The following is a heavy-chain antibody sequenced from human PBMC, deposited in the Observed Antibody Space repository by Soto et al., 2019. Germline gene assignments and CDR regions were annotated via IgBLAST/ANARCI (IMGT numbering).Heavy chain of an antibody. CDR3: VKQAHGLDGVAFDY. Sequence: EGTLRLSCSASGFIFSESTLYWVRPVPGKGLEAISAVSTSGRSTYYADSVKDRFTISRDNSKNTLFLQMGSLRPEDTAIYYCVKQAHGLDGVAFDYWGQGTQVTVAS. CDR2: VSTSGRST. D-gene: IGHD2-15*01. J-gene: IGHJ4*02. CDR1: GFIFSEST. V-gene: IGHV3-64D*06.